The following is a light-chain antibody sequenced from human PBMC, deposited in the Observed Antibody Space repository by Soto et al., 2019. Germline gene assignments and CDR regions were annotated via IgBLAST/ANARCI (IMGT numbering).Light chain of an antibody. Sequence: QSALTQPPSASGSPGHSVTISCTGTSRDIGGYDFVSWYQQHPGKAPKLLIYDVIKRPSGVPDRFSGSKSGNTASLTVSGLQTDDEADYYCSSYGGSNNLLFGGGTKLTVL. CDR1: SRDIGGYDF. V-gene: IGLV2-8*01. J-gene: IGLJ2*01. CDR2: DVI. CDR3: SSYGGSNNLL.